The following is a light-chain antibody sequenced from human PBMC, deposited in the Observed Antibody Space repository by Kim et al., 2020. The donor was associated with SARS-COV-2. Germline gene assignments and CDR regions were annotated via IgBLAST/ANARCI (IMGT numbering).Light chain of an antibody. J-gene: IGLJ2*01. V-gene: IGLV3-19*01. Sequence: SSELTQDPAVSVALGQTVRITCQGDRLRSYYASWYQQKPGQAPVLVIYGKNNRPSGIPDRFSGSSSGNTASLTITGAQAEDEADYYCNSRVSTCHLVFGGGPQLTVL. CDR1: RLRSYY. CDR3: NSRVSTCHLV. CDR2: GKN.